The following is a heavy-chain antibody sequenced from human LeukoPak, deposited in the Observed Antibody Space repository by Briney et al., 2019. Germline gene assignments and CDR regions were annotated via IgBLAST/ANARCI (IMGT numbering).Heavy chain of an antibody. D-gene: IGHD2-2*01. Sequence: GGSLRLSCAASGFTFSSYDMHWVRQAPGKGLEWVAFIRYDGSNKYYADSVKGRFTISRDNSKNTLYLQMNSLRAEDTAVYYCAKEGGYCSSTSRYAGFYFDLWGRGTLVTVSS. J-gene: IGHJ2*01. CDR1: GFTFSSYD. CDR3: AKEGGYCSSTSRYAGFYFDL. CDR2: IRYDGSNK. V-gene: IGHV3-30*02.